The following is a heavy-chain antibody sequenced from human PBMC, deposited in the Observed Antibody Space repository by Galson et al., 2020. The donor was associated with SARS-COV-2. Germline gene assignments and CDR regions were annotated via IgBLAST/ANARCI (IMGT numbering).Heavy chain of an antibody. J-gene: IGHJ6*03. CDR2: IHYSGST. D-gene: IGHD1-1*01. CDR1: GGSISSYY. CDR3: AGGNVEMAPGTGGSNYYYYMDV. V-gene: IGHV4-59*01. Sequence: SETLSLTCTVSGGSISSYYWSWIRQPPGKGLEWIGYIHYSGSTNYNPSRQSRVTITVDTSKNQFSLKLSTVTAADTAVYYCAGGNVEMAPGTGGSNYYYYMDVWGKGDLGHRLL.